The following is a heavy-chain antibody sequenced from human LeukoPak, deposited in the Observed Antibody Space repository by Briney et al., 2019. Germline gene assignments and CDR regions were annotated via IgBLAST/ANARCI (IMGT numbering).Heavy chain of an antibody. D-gene: IGHD4/OR15-4a*01. CDR2: IYYRGST. CDR3: ARSLTLPYYFDY. Sequence: SETLSLTCTVSGGSISGYYWSWIRQPPGKGLEWIGFIYYRGSTNYNPSLKSRVTISVDTSKNQFSLKLSSVTAADTAVYYCARSLTLPYYFDYWGQGTLVTVSS. J-gene: IGHJ4*02. CDR1: GGSISGYY. V-gene: IGHV4-59*08.